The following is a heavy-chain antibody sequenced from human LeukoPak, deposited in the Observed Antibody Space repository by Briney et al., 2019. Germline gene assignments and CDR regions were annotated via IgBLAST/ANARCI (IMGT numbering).Heavy chain of an antibody. D-gene: IGHD3-22*01. V-gene: IGHV4-59*08. CDR3: ARGVSYYDSIGYYNEYFQH. Sequence: PSDTVSLTCTVSGRSISRYYWIWIRQPPGKGLEWIGYIYYSGSTNYNPSLKSRVTISLDTSKNQFSLKLSSVTAADTAVYYCARGVSYYDSIGYYNEYFQHWGQGTLVTVSS. CDR2: IYYSGST. J-gene: IGHJ1*01. CDR1: GRSISRYY.